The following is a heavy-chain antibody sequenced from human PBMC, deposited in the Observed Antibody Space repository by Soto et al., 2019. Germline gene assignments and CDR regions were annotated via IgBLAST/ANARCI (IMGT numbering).Heavy chain of an antibody. V-gene: IGHV1-69*01. CDR1: GGTFSSYA. Sequence: QVQLVQSGAEVKKPGSSVKVSCKASGGTFSSYAISWVRQAPGQGLEWMGGIIPIYGTANYAQKFQGRVTITADESTSTAYMELSSLRSEDTAVYYCAIPDYGDSNYYYYYGMDVWGQGTTVTVSS. CDR3: AIPDYGDSNYYYYYGMDV. J-gene: IGHJ6*02. CDR2: IIPIYGTA. D-gene: IGHD4-17*01.